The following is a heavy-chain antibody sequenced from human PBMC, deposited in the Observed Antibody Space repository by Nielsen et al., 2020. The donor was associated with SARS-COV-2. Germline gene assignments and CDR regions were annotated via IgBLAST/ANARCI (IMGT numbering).Heavy chain of an antibody. D-gene: IGHD2-15*01. J-gene: IGHJ4*02. CDR3: ASTYSRGYSFYYFDS. V-gene: IGHV3-23*01. CDR2: ITGGAGTT. Sequence: GESLKISCAASGFTFSGYGMHWVRQAPGKGLEWVSGITGGAGTTYYADSVKGRFTISRDNSKNTLYLQMDNLRAEDTAVYFCASTYSRGYSFYYFDSWGQGTLVTVSS. CDR1: GFTFSGYG.